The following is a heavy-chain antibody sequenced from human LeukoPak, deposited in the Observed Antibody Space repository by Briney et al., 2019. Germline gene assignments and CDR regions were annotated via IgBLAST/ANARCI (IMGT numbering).Heavy chain of an antibody. CDR1: GGSISSYY. J-gene: IGHJ5*02. Sequence: PSETLSLTCTVSGGSISSYYWSWIRQPPGKGLGWIGYIYYSGSTNYNPSLKSRVTISVDTSKNQFSLKLSSVTTADTAVYYCARDQGWSGWFDPWGQGTLVTVSS. CDR3: ARDQGWSGWFDP. D-gene: IGHD6-19*01. CDR2: IYYSGST. V-gene: IGHV4-59*01.